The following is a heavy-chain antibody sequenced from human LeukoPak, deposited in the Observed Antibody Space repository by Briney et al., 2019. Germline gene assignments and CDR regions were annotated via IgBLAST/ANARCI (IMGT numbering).Heavy chain of an antibody. CDR3: ATSPTHGDRCDY. Sequence: GGSLRLSCAASGFTFSSQWMSWVRQAPGKGLEWVANVNQGGTEKYYVDSVKGRFTISRDNAENSLYLQMNSLRAEDTAVYYCATSPTHGDRCDYWGQGTLVTVSS. J-gene: IGHJ4*02. V-gene: IGHV3-7*03. CDR1: GFTFSSQW. CDR2: VNQGGTEK.